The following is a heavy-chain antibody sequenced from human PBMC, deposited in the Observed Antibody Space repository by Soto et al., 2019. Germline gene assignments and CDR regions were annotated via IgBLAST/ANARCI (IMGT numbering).Heavy chain of an antibody. CDR1: GYSFTTYW. CDR3: ARLNANWFDP. Sequence: GESLKISCKGSGYSFTTYWIGWVRQMPGKGLEWMGIIYPGDSDTTYSPSFQGQVTISADNSISTAYLQWSSLKASDTAMYYCARLNANWFDPWGQGTLVTVSS. CDR2: IYPGDSDT. V-gene: IGHV5-51*01. J-gene: IGHJ5*02.